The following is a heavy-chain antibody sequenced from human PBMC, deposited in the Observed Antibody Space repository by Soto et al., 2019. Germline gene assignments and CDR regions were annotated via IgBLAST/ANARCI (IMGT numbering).Heavy chain of an antibody. Sequence: RASVKVSCKASGGTFSSYAISWVRQAPGQGLEWMGGIIPIFGTANYAQRFQGRVTITADKSTSTAYMELSRLRSDDTAVYYCARETWHAAAAGRYYYYGMDVWGQGTTVTVSS. D-gene: IGHD6-13*01. V-gene: IGHV1-69*06. CDR3: ARETWHAAAAGRYYYYGMDV. CDR1: GGTFSSYA. CDR2: IIPIFGTA. J-gene: IGHJ6*02.